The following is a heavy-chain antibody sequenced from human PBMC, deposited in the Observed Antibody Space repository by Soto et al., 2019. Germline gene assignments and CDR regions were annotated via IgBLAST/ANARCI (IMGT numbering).Heavy chain of an antibody. V-gene: IGHV3-23*01. D-gene: IGHD6-19*01. Sequence: EVQLLESGGGLVQPGGSLRLSCAASGFTFSSYAMNWVRQAPGKGLEWVSVISGSGGSTYYADSVKGRFTISRDNSKNTLYLQMNSLRAKYTAVYYCARRSSGRYFDYWGQGTLVPVSS. CDR1: GFTFSSYA. CDR2: ISGSGGST. J-gene: IGHJ4*02. CDR3: ARRSSGRYFDY.